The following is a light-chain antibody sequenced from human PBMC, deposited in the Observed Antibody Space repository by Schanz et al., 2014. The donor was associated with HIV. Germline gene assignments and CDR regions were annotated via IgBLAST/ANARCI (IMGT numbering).Light chain of an antibody. CDR1: SSDVGVYNY. V-gene: IGLV2-14*03. J-gene: IGLJ2*01. Sequence: QSALTQPASVSGSPGQSITISCTGTSSDVGVYNYVSWYQHHPGKAPKLMIYDVNNRPSGASNRFSGSKSGNTASLTISGLQAEDEADYYCSSYTGSSTLVFGGGTKLTVL. CDR2: DVN. CDR3: SSYTGSSTLV.